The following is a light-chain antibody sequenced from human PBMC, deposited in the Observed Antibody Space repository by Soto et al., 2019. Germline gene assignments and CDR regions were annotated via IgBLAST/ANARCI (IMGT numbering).Light chain of an antibody. V-gene: IGKV3-20*01. Sequence: EIVLSQSACTLSLSPGEKATLSCRASQTVSASYLAWYQQKPGQAPRLLIYGATNRIIGIPDRFSGSVSGTDFTLTISRLEPEDFAVYYCQLYGVSSPRITFGQGTRLAI. CDR3: QLYGVSSPRIT. CDR2: GAT. J-gene: IGKJ5*01. CDR1: QTVSASY.